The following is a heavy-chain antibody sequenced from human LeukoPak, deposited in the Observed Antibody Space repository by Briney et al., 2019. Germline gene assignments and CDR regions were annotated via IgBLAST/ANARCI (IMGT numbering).Heavy chain of an antibody. Sequence: GASVKVSCKASGYIFTNYVLHWVRQAPGQGLEWMGWINTNTGNPTYAQGFTGRFVFSLDTPVSTAYLQISSLKADDTAMYYCARGDYDTHGYQTRWGQGTLVTVSS. D-gene: IGHD3-22*01. CDR1: GYIFTNYV. V-gene: IGHV7-4-1*02. CDR3: ARGDYDTHGYQTR. CDR2: INTNTGNP. J-gene: IGHJ4*02.